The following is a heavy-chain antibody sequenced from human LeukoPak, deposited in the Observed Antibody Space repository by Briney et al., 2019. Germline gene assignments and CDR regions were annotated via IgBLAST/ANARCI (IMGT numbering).Heavy chain of an antibody. Sequence: SETLSVTCAVNGGAFSGYYWSWIRQPPGKGQEWIGEINHSGNTNYNPSLKSRVTISVDTSKNQFSLKLSSVTAADTAVYYGARRPDFWSGYYTAQYNWFDPWGQGTLVTVSS. CDR2: INHSGNT. D-gene: IGHD3-3*01. V-gene: IGHV4-34*01. CDR1: GGAFSGYY. J-gene: IGHJ5*02. CDR3: ARRPDFWSGYYTAQYNWFDP.